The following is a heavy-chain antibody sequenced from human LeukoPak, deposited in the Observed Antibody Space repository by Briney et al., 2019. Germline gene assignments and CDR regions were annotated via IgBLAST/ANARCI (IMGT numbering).Heavy chain of an antibody. CDR1: GFTFSSYA. Sequence: GGSLRLSCAASGFTFSSYAMSWVRQAPGKGLEWVSAISGSGGSTYYADSVKGRFTISRDNSKNTPYLQMNSPRAEDTAVYYCAKGSGPSVPPDYWGQGTLVTVSS. D-gene: IGHD3-3*01. V-gene: IGHV3-23*01. J-gene: IGHJ4*02. CDR2: ISGSGGST. CDR3: AKGSGPSVPPDY.